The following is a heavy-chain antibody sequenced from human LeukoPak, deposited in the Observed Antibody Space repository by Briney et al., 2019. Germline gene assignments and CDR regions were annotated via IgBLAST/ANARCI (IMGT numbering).Heavy chain of an antibody. J-gene: IGHJ4*02. CDR1: GFTFSDSA. CDR2: IKSKAENYAT. V-gene: IGHV3-73*01. Sequence: AGGSLRLSCAVSGFTFSDSAMHWVRQAPGKGLEWVGRIKSKAENYATAYAASMKGRFTVSRDDSKNTAYLEMNTLKAEDTAIYYCSSLKWLAPGEYYWGQGTLVTVSS. CDR3: SSLKWLAPGEYY. D-gene: IGHD6-19*01.